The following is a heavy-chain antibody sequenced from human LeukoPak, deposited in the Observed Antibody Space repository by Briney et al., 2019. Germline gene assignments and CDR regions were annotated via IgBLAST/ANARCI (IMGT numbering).Heavy chain of an antibody. Sequence: SETLSLTCTVSGGSISSSSYYWSWIRQPPGKGLEWIGYIHYSGSTNYNRSLKSRVTISVDTSKNQFSLKLSSVTAADTAVYYCARVEEGYGSGRRENYYYYYMDVWGKGTTVTISS. D-gene: IGHD3-10*01. J-gene: IGHJ6*03. CDR3: ARVEEGYGSGRRENYYYYYMDV. V-gene: IGHV4-61*01. CDR1: GGSISSSSYY. CDR2: IHYSGST.